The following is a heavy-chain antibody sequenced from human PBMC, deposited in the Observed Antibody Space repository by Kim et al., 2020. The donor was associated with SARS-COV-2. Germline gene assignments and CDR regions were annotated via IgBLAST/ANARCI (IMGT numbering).Heavy chain of an antibody. CDR2: VYYSGST. CDR1: GGSIGSYS. CDR3: ARGRADFGYYMDV. V-gene: IGHV4-59*01. D-gene: IGHD3-10*01. Sequence: SETLSLTCTVSGGSIGSYSWNWIRQPPRKGLEWIGYVYYSGSTNHNPSLKSRVAISVDTSKNQFSLKLSSLTAADTAVYYCARGRADFGYYMDVWGKGTTVTVAS. J-gene: IGHJ6*03.